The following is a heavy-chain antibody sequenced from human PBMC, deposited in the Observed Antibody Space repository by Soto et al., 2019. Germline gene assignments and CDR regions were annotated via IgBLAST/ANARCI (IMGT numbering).Heavy chain of an antibody. CDR2: IKSKTEGGTT. Sequence: GGSLRLSCAASGFTFSNAWMSWVRQAPGKGLEWVGRIKSKTEGGTTDYAAPVKGRFTISRDDSKNTLYLQMNSLKTEDTAVYYCTTGARPGAITIFGVDSYYFDYWGQGTLVTVSS. CDR1: GFTFSNAW. V-gene: IGHV3-15*01. D-gene: IGHD3-3*01. CDR3: TTGARPGAITIFGVDSYYFDY. J-gene: IGHJ4*02.